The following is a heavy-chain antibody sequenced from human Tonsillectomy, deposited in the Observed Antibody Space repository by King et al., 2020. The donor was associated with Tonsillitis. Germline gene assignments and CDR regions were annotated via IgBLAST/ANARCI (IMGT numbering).Heavy chain of an antibody. Sequence: VQLQESGPGLVQPSETLSLTCTVSGGSISSYYWTWIRQPPGKALEWIGYIYYSGSTNYNPSLKSRVSISVDTSKNQFSLRLSSVTAADTAVYYCARPSYYDSSAFYPALDIWGQGTMVTVSS. CDR2: IYYSGST. V-gene: IGHV4-59*01. CDR1: GGSISSYY. CDR3: ARPSYYDSSAFYPALDI. J-gene: IGHJ3*02. D-gene: IGHD3-22*01.